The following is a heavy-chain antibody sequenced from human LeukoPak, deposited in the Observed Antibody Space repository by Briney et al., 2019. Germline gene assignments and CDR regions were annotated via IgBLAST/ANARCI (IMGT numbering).Heavy chain of an antibody. D-gene: IGHD2-15*01. CDR3: AHRHRGVASDI. CDR2: IYENDEK. J-gene: IGHJ3*02. Sequence: SVPTLGNPTQTLTLTCTFSGFSFSSGGVGVGWIRQPPGGALEWLGVIYENDEKLYSSSLQNTRSITKYTSKNRVVLTMSNMAPVDTATYYCAHRHRGVASDIWGQGTMVTVSS. CDR1: GFSFSSGGVG. V-gene: IGHV2-5*01.